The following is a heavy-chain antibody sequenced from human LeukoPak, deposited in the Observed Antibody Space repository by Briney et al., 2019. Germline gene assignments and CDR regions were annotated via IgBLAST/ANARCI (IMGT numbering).Heavy chain of an antibody. V-gene: IGHV3-23*01. D-gene: IGHD7-27*01. CDR2: ITTGGPNT. CDR3: AKDGGLWVSAHWGDS. Sequence: QPGRSLRLSCTASGFTFSSYTMSWVRPAPGKGLKWVSTITTGGPNTYYADSVKGRFTVSRDDSKNTLYLQMNSLRAEDTAVYYCAKDGGLWVSAHWGDSWGRGTLVTVS. J-gene: IGHJ4*02. CDR1: GFTFSSYT.